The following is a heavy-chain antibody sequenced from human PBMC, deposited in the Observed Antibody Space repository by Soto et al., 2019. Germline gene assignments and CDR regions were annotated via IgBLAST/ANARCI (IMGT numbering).Heavy chain of an antibody. V-gene: IGHV3-72*01. CDR1: GFIFSDHY. CDR2: ARNKANSYTT. Sequence: PGGSLRLSCAASGFIFSDHYMDWVRQAPGKGLELVGRARNKANSYTTEYAASVKGRFTISRDDSQNSLFLQMNSLKTEDTAVYYCIKAWQYCGSSNCRNYFDYWGQGTLVTAPQ. D-gene: IGHD2-2*01. J-gene: IGHJ4*02. CDR3: IKAWQYCGSSNCRNYFDY.